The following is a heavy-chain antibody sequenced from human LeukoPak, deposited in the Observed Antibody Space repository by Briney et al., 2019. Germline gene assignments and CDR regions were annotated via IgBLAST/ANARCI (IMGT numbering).Heavy chain of an antibody. D-gene: IGHD5-24*01. CDR3: ARARAVENWFDP. Sequence: PSETLSLTCTVSGGSISSSSYYWGWIRQPPGKGLEWIGSIYYSGSTYYNPSLKSRVTISVDTSKNQFSLKLSSVTAADTAVYYCARARAVENWFDPWGQGTLVTVSS. CDR2: IYYSGST. CDR1: GGSISSSSYY. V-gene: IGHV4-39*07. J-gene: IGHJ5*02.